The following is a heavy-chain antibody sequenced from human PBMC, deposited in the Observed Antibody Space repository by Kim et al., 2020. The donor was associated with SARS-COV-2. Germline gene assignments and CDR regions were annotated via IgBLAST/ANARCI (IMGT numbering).Heavy chain of an antibody. J-gene: IGHJ4*02. V-gene: IGHV3-7*03. CDR1: GFTFNTYW. CDR2: IRQDGRDK. Sequence: GGSLRLSCAASGFTFNTYWMSWVRQAPGRGLEWVANIRQDGRDKRYVDSVKGRFTISRDNARNTMFLQMNSLRDEDTAVSYCSTGGDWFLDWGQGTLFTV. D-gene: IGHD3-9*01. CDR3: STGGDWFLD.